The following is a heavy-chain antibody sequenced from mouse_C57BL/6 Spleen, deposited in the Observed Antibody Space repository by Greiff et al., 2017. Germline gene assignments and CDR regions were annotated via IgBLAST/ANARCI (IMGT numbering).Heavy chain of an antibody. CDR2: ILPGSGST. CDR1: GYTFTGYW. Sequence: VQLQQSGAELMKPGASVTLSCTATGYTFTGYWIEWVKQRPGHGLEWIGEILPGSGSTNYTEKFKGKATFTADTSSNTAYMQHSSLTTEDSAIYYCAKRGGYYCFDVWGKGTTLTVSS. CDR3: AKRGGYYCFDV. D-gene: IGHD2-3*01. J-gene: IGHJ2*01. V-gene: IGHV1-9*01.